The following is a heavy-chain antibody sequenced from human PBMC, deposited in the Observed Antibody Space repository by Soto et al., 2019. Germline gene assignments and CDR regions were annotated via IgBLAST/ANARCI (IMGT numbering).Heavy chain of an antibody. D-gene: IGHD2-21*02. CDR3: ATQFHHWDGDCYRGPYFGMDV. V-gene: IGHV1-2*02. CDR2: INPSTGGT. CDR1: GYNFTGYY. Sequence: ASVKVSCKAPGYNFTGYYVLWVRQAPGQGPECMGWINPSTGGTNYAQKFQGRVTMTRDTSISTAYMELSKLISDDTAVYYCATQFHHWDGDCYRGPYFGMDVWGQGTTVTVSS. J-gene: IGHJ6*02.